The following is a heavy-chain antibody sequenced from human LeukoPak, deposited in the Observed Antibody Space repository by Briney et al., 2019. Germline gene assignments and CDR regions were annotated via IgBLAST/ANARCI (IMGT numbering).Heavy chain of an antibody. CDR2: ISGDGGST. Sequence: PAGSLRLSCAASGFSLDDYAMHWVRLAQGKGLGWVSLISGDGGSTYYANSMKGRSTLSTDHRKKSLYLQTNRLLTAHTALYYCAKDYSSSTPLDYWGQGTLVTVFS. CDR1: GFSLDDYA. J-gene: IGHJ4*02. V-gene: IGHV3-43*02. CDR3: AKDYSSSTPLDY. D-gene: IGHD6-6*01.